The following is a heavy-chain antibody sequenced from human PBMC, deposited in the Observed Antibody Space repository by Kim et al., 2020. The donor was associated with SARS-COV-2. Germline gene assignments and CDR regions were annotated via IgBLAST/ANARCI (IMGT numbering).Heavy chain of an antibody. CDR3: AKEGGSGYSSGWAYYYDGMDI. J-gene: IGHJ6*02. CDR2: ISYDGSNK. D-gene: IGHD6-19*01. V-gene: IGHV3-30*18. CDR1: GFTFSSYG. Sequence: GGSLRLSCAASGFTFSSYGMHWVRQAPGKGLEWVAVISYDGSNKYYADSVKGRFTISRDNSKNTLYLQMNSLRAEDTAVYYCAKEGGSGYSSGWAYYYDGMDIWGQGTTVTVSS.